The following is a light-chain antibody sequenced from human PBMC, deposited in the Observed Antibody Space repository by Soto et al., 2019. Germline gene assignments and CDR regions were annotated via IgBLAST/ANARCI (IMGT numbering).Light chain of an antibody. CDR2: AAS. CDR1: QSISSY. V-gene: IGKV1-39*01. CDR3: QQSYSTPLLT. J-gene: IGKJ4*01. Sequence: DIQMTQSPSSLSASVGDRVTITCRASQSISSYINWYQQKQGKAPKLLIYAASSLQSGVPSRFSGSGSGTDFTLIISSLQHEDVATDYCQQSYSTPLLTFGGGTKVEIK.